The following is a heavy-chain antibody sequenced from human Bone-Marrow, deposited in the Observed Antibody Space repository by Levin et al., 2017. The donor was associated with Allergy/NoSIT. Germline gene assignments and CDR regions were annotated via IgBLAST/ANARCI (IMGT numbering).Heavy chain of an antibody. J-gene: IGHJ3*02. CDR2: ISYDGSNK. V-gene: IGHV3-30*04. D-gene: IGHD3-22*01. CDR1: GFTFSSYA. Sequence: PGGSLRLSCAASGFTFSSYAMHWVRQAPGKGLEWVAVISYDGSNKYYADSVKGRFTISRDNSKNTLYLQMNSLRAEDTAVYYCAREDPNGGYDSSDQAFDSWGQGTMVTVSS. CDR3: AREDPNGGYDSSDQAFDS.